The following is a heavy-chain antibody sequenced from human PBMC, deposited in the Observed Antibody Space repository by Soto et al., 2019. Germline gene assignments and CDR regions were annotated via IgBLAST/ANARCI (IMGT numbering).Heavy chain of an antibody. J-gene: IGHJ6*02. V-gene: IGHV4-38-2*02. CDR2: IYYSGTT. Sequence: SETLSLTCAASGYSISTVYYWGWIRQPPGKGLEWIESIYYSGTTYYNPSLKSRVTISVDTSKNQYSLKLSSVTAPDTALYYCARDKGAYYDILTGYPPDYYYYGMDVWGQRTTVTVSS. D-gene: IGHD3-9*01. CDR1: GYSISTVYY. CDR3: ARDKGAYYDILTGYPPDYYYYGMDV.